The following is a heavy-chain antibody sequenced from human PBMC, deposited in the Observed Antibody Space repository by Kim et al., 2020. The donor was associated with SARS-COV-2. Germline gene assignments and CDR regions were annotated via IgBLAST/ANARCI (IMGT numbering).Heavy chain of an antibody. CDR1: GFTFSSYS. CDR3: ARGGYYDSSGYGDAFDI. V-gene: IGHV3-21*01. CDR2: ISSSSSYI. J-gene: IGHJ3*02. D-gene: IGHD3-22*01. Sequence: WGSLRLSCAASGFTFSSYSMNWVRQAPGKGLEWVSSISSSSSYIYYADSVNGRFTITRDNAKNSLYLQMNSLRAEDTAVYYCARGGYYDSSGYGDAFDIWGRGTMVTVSS.